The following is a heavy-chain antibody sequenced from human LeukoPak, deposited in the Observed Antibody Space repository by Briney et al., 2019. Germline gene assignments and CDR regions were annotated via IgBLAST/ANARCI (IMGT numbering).Heavy chain of an antibody. V-gene: IGHV1-18*01. CDR2: ISAYNGNT. CDR1: GFTFTSFG. Sequence: ASVKVSCKASGFTFTSFGFSWVRQAPGQGLEWMGWISAYNGNTNYAQNLQGRVTMTTDASTSTVYMELRSLRSDDTAMYYCATGSFGVVSISELWGQGTLVTVSS. D-gene: IGHD3-3*01. CDR3: ATGSFGVVSISEL. J-gene: IGHJ4*02.